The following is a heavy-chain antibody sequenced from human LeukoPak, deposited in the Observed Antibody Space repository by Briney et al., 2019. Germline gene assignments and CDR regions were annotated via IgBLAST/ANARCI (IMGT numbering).Heavy chain of an antibody. CDR3: AKDLDV. J-gene: IGHJ6*02. CDR2: ISYDGSNK. Sequence: GGSLRLSCAASGFTFSSYGLHWVRQAPGKGLEWVAVISYDGSNKYYADSVKGRFTISRDNSKNTLYLQMNSLRAEDTAVYYCAKDLDVWGQGTTVTVSS. CDR1: GFTFSSYG. V-gene: IGHV3-30*18.